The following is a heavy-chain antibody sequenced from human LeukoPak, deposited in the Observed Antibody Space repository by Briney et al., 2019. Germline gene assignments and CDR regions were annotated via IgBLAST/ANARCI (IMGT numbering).Heavy chain of an antibody. CDR2: IYDSGIT. CDR3: ARDLSNFWSGYFNWFDP. V-gene: IGHV4-39*07. Sequence: SETLSLTGSASGGSISSSTYYWGWIGHPPGKGREWMGSIYDSGITYYNPSLKSRVTISVDTSKNQFSLKLSSVTAADTAVYYCARDLSNFWSGYFNWFDPWGQGTLVTVSS. D-gene: IGHD3-3*01. CDR1: GGSISSSTYY. J-gene: IGHJ5*02.